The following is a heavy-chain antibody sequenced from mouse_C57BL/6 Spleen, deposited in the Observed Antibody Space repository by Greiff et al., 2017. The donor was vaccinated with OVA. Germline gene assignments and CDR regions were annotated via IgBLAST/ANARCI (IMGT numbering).Heavy chain of an antibody. CDR1: GYTFTDYY. J-gene: IGHJ4*01. CDR3: ARRELTGYYAMDY. CDR2: INPNNGGT. D-gene: IGHD4-1*01. Sequence: EVQGVESGPELVKPGASVKISCKASGYTFTDYYMNWVKQSHGKSLEWIGDINPNNGGTSYNQKFKGKATLTVDKSSSTAYMELRSLTSEDSAVYYCARRELTGYYAMDYWGQGTSVTVSS. V-gene: IGHV1-26*01.